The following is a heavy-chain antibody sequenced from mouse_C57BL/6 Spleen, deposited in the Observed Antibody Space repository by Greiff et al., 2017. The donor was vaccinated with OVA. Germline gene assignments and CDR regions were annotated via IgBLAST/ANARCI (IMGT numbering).Heavy chain of an antibody. V-gene: IGHV10-1*01. J-gene: IGHJ3*01. Sequence: EVQLVESGGGLVQPKGSLKLSCAASGFSFNTYAMNWVRQAPGKGLEWVARIRSKSNNYATYYADSVKDRFTISRDDSESMLYLQMNNLKTEDAAMDYCGRYGWDEGFAYWGQGTLVTVSA. D-gene: IGHD4-1*01. CDR2: IRSKSNNYAT. CDR3: GRYGWDEGFAY. CDR1: GFSFNTYA.